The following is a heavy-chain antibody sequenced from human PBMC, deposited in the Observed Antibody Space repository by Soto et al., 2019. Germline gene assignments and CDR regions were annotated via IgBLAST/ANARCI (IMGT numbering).Heavy chain of an antibody. CDR1: GFNFKTYA. Sequence: GESLKISCVVFGFNFKTYAIHWVRQAPGKGLEWVAVISYDGSLEYYADSVKGRFTISRDNSKNTLYLQMNSLRAEDTAVYYCATSAPYYYDSSSPRGTDAFDIWGQGTMVTVSS. CDR2: ISYDGSLE. CDR3: ATSAPYYYDSSSPRGTDAFDI. D-gene: IGHD3-22*01. V-gene: IGHV3-30*04. J-gene: IGHJ3*02.